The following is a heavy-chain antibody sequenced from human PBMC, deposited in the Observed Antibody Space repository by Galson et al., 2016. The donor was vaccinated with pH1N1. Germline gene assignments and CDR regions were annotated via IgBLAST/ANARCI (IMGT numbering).Heavy chain of an antibody. V-gene: IGHV1-2*06. CDR2: INPKSGVT. CDR3: ACMGDGYNLV. Sequence: SVKVSCKASGYTFTDYYLHWVRQAPGQGLKWMGRINPKSGVTDFAQNFQGRVTMTRDTSINTAYMELRRLRFDDTAVYYCACMGDGYNLVWGQGTLVTVSS. J-gene: IGHJ4*02. CDR1: GYTFTDYY. D-gene: IGHD5-24*01.